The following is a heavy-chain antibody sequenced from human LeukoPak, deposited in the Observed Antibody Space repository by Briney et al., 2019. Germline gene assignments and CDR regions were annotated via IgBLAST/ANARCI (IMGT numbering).Heavy chain of an antibody. Sequence: GGSLRLSCAASGFTFSSYSMNWVRQAPGKGLEWVSYITTTSSPIYYADSVKGRFTISRDNAKNSLYLRMNSLRAEDTAVYYCARGAVSYDILTGYGNLDSWGQGTLVTVAS. V-gene: IGHV3-48*01. CDR1: GFTFSSYS. CDR2: ITTTSSPI. J-gene: IGHJ4*02. D-gene: IGHD3-9*01. CDR3: ARGAVSYDILTGYGNLDS.